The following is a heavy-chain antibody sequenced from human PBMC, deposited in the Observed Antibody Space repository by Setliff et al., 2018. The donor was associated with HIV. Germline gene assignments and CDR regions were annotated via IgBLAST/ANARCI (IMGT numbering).Heavy chain of an antibody. J-gene: IGHJ4*02. V-gene: IGHV4-4*07. CDR2: IYVSGHT. Sequence: SETLSLTCPVSGASISSYYWSWIRPPAGKGLEWIGRIYVSGHTDYNPSLKSRVTMSLDTSKNQLSLKLSSVTAADTAVYYCAKGLRDYTIDFYLFCFDSWGQGTPVTVSS. CDR3: AKGLRDYTIDFYLFCFDS. D-gene: IGHD3-9*01. CDR1: GASISSYY.